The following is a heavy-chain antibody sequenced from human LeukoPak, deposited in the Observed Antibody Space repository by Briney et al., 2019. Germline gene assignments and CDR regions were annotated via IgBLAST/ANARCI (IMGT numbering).Heavy chain of an antibody. J-gene: IGHJ1*01. CDR1: GVTLSSYA. CDR2: ISSSGSGGNT. Sequence: GGSLRLSCAASGVTLSSYAMSWARQAPGKGLEWVSGISSSGSGGNTYYADSVKGRFTISRDISKNTLYLQMNSLRAEDTAVYYCAKADSQWLVHPIQHWGQGTLVTVSS. CDR3: AKADSQWLVHPIQH. V-gene: IGHV3-23*01. D-gene: IGHD6-19*01.